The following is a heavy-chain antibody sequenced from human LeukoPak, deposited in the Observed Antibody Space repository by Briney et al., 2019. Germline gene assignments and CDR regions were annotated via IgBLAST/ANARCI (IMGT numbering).Heavy chain of an antibody. CDR3: ARGFCTDGVCYTFDP. Sequence: SETLSLTCAVYGGSFSGYYWSWIRQPPGKGLEWIGEINHSGSTNYNPSLKSRVTISVDTSKNQISLRLSSVTAAGTAVYYCARGFCTDGVCYTFDPWGQGTLVTVSS. CDR2: INHSGST. D-gene: IGHD2-8*01. V-gene: IGHV4-34*01. J-gene: IGHJ5*02. CDR1: GGSFSGYY.